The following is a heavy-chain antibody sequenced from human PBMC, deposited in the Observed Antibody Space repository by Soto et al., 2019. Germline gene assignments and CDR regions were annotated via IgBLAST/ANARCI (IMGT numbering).Heavy chain of an antibody. Sequence: SETLSLTCTVSGGSISSYYWSWIRQPPGKGLEWIGYIYYSGSTNYNPSLKSRVTISVDTSKNQFSLKLSSVTAADTAVYYCARFRVGDYHDSSGYLGWGQATLVSGSS. D-gene: IGHD3-22*01. CDR2: IYYSGST. CDR3: ARFRVGDYHDSSGYLG. J-gene: IGHJ4*02. V-gene: IGHV4-59*01. CDR1: GGSISSYY.